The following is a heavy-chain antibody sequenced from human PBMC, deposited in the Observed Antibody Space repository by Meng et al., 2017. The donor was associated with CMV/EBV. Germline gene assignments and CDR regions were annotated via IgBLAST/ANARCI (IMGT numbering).Heavy chain of an antibody. CDR2: IRYDGSNK. J-gene: IGHJ4*02. V-gene: IGHV3-30*02. Sequence: GGSLRLSCAASGFTFSSYAMSWVRQAPGKGLEGVAFIRYDGSNKYYANSVKGRFTISRDNSKNTLYLQMNSLRAEDTAVYYCAKVMTTVSTPLGYWGQGTLVTVSS. CDR3: AKVMTTVSTPLGY. CDR1: GFTFSSYA. D-gene: IGHD4-11*01.